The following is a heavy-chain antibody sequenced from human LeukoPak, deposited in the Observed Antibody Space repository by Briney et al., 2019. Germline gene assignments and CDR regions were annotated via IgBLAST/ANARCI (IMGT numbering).Heavy chain of an antibody. D-gene: IGHD1-7*01. V-gene: IGHV3-48*03. Sequence: GGSLRLSCAASGFTFSSYEMNWVRQAPGKGLEWVSYISSSGSTIYYADSVKGRFTISRDNAKNSLYLQMNSLRAEDTAVYYCARNYPQGPVDYWGQGTLVTVSS. CDR1: GFTFSSYE. J-gene: IGHJ4*02. CDR2: ISSSGSTI. CDR3: ARNYPQGPVDY.